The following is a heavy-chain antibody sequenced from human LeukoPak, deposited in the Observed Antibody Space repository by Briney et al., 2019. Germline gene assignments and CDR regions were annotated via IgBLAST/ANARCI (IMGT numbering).Heavy chain of an antibody. CDR3: ARLVVGAIDY. V-gene: IGHV3-7*01. Sequence: GGSLRLSCAASGFTFSDYYMSWIRQAPGKGLEWVANIKQDGSEKYYVDSVKGRFTISRDNAKKSLYLQMNSLRAEDTAVYHCARLVVGAIDYWGQGTLVTVSP. CDR1: GFTFSDYY. D-gene: IGHD1-26*01. CDR2: IKQDGSEK. J-gene: IGHJ4*02.